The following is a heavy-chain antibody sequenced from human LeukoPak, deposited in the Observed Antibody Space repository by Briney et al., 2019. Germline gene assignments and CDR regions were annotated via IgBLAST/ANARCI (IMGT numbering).Heavy chain of an antibody. D-gene: IGHD5-18*01. V-gene: IGHV4-59*01. J-gene: IGHJ6*02. CDR2: IYYSGST. CDR1: GGSISSYY. CDR3: ARDRRVQLWLEKNYYGMDV. Sequence: PSETLSLTCTVSGGSISSYYWSWIRQPPGKGLEWIGYIYYSGSTNYNPSLKSRVTISVDTSKNQFSLKLSSVTAADTAVYYCARDRRVQLWLEKNYYGMDVWGQGTTVTVSS.